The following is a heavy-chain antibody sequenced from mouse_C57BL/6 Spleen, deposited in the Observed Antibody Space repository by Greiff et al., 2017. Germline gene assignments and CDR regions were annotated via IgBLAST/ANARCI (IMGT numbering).Heavy chain of an antibody. CDR2: IDPSDSDT. CDR1: GYTFTSYW. Sequence: VKLQQPGAELVRPGSSVKLSCKASGYTFTSYWLHWVQQRPIQGLEWIGNIDPSDSDTHYNQKFKDKATLTIDKSSSTAYMKLSSLTSEDSAVYYCARGGNYGVYWGQGTTLTVSS. V-gene: IGHV1-52*01. J-gene: IGHJ2*01. CDR3: ARGGNYGVY. D-gene: IGHD2-1*01.